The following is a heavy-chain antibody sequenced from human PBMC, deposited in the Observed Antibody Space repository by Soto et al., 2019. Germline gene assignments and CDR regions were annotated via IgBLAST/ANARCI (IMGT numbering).Heavy chain of an antibody. D-gene: IGHD3-22*01. CDR3: ARGGRAHSSGYFHY. V-gene: IGHV4-59*01. Sequence: SETLCLTCTVSGGSISSYYWSWIREPPGKGLEWIGYIYYSGSTNYNPSLKSRVTISVDTSKNQFSLKLSSVTAADTAVYYCARGGRAHSSGYFHYWGQGTLVTVS. CDR2: IYYSGST. J-gene: IGHJ4*02. CDR1: GGSISSYY.